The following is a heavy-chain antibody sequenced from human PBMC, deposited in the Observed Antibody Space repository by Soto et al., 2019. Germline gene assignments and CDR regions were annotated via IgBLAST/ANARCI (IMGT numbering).Heavy chain of an antibody. V-gene: IGHV3-15*01. CDR3: TTDKIDYGDYGVDEYFDY. CDR1: GFTFSNAW. J-gene: IGHJ4*02. D-gene: IGHD4-17*01. Sequence: GGSLILSCAAAGFTFSNAWMSWVRPDPGKGLEWVGRIKSKTDGGTTDYAAPVKGRFTISRDDSKNTLYLQMNSLKTEDTAVYYCTTDKIDYGDYGVDEYFDYWGQGTLVTVSS. CDR2: IKSKTDGGTT.